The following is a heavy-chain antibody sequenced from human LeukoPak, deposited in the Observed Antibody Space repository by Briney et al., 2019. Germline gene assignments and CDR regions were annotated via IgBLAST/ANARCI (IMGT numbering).Heavy chain of an antibody. V-gene: IGHV4-59*01. CDR1: GRSISSYY. Sequence: SETLSLTCTVAGRSISSYYWSWIRHPARDGLEWNGSIYYSGSTNYNPSLKSRVTISVDTSTNQSSLKLSSVTAADTAVYYCARGDSSGYYIPSVWGQGTLVTVSS. D-gene: IGHD3-22*01. J-gene: IGHJ4*02. CDR2: IYYSGST. CDR3: ARGDSSGYYIPSV.